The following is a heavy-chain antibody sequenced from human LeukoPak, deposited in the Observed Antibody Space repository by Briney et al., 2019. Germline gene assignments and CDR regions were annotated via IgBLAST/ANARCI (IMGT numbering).Heavy chain of an antibody. V-gene: IGHV3-23*01. Sequence: PGGSLRLSCAASGFTFSDAWMSWVRQAPGKGLEWVSAISGSGDSTYYADSVKGRFTISRDNSKNTLYLQMNSLRAEDTAVYYCAKDRRPDSSGWEGFDYWGQGTLVTVSS. J-gene: IGHJ4*02. CDR2: ISGSGDST. D-gene: IGHD6-19*01. CDR1: GFTFSDAW. CDR3: AKDRRPDSSGWEGFDY.